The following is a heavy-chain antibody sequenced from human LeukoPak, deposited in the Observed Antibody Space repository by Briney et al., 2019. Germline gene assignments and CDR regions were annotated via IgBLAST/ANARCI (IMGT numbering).Heavy chain of an antibody. J-gene: IGHJ4*02. Sequence: SVKVSCKASGGTFSSYAISWVRQAPGQGLEWMGGIIPIFGTANYAQKFQGRVTITADESTSTAYMELSSLRSEDTAVYYCARASKDIVVVPAAGLDYWGQGTLVTVSS. D-gene: IGHD2-2*01. V-gene: IGHV1-69*01. CDR2: IIPIFGTA. CDR3: ARASKDIVVVPAAGLDY. CDR1: GGTFSSYA.